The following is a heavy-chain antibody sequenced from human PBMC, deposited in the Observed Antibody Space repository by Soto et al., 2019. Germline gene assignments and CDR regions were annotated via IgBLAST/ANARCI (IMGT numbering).Heavy chain of an antibody. CDR2: IFVARGDT. V-gene: IGHV1-58*01. CDR1: GFTSTTCA. Sequence: ASVKASCKASGFTSTTCALQWVRQTRGQRLEWIGWIFVARGDTNYAQKFQERATITRDVSTSTAYMDMSSMRSDDTAVYYYVADPTEKIQLRQEHDAFDIWGQGTMVTVSS. J-gene: IGHJ3*02. CDR3: VADPTEKIQLRQEHDAFDI. D-gene: IGHD1-1*01.